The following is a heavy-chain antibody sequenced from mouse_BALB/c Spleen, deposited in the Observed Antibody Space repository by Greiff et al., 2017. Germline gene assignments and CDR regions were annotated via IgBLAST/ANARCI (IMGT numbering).Heavy chain of an antibody. J-gene: IGHJ2*01. Sequence: QVQLQQPGAELVKPGASVKLSCKASGYTFTSYWMHWVKQRPGQGLEWIGEINPSNGRTNYNEKFKSKATLTVDKSSSTAYMQLSSLTSEDSAVYYCARGDRNYYGYWGQGTTLTVSS. CDR2: INPSNGRT. D-gene: IGHD1-1*01. CDR3: ARGDRNYYGY. V-gene: IGHV1S81*02. CDR1: GYTFTSYW.